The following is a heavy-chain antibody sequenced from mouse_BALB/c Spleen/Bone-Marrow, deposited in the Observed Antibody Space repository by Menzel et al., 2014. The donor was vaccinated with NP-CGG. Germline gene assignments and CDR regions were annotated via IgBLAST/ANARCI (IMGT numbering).Heavy chain of an antibody. CDR2: ISYSGST. Sequence: DVQLQESGPGLVKPSQSLSLPCTVTGYSITSDYAWNWIRQFPGNKLEWMGYISYSGSTSYNPSLKSRISITRDTSKNQFFLQLNSVTTEDTATYYCARWTRGFAYWGQGTLVTVSA. V-gene: IGHV3-2*02. CDR3: ARWTRGFAY. J-gene: IGHJ3*01. CDR1: GYSITSDYA.